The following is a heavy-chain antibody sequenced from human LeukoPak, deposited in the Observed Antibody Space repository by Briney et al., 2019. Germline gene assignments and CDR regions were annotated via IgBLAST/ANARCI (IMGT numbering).Heavy chain of an antibody. D-gene: IGHD3-22*01. Sequence: SGPTLVKPTQTLTLTCTFSGFSLSTSGVAVGWIRQPPGKALGWLALNYWNDDKRYSPSLKRRLTITKDTSKYRVVLTMTNMDPVDTATYYCAHSLYDSSGYYFFDYWGQGTLVTVSS. CDR1: GFSLSTSGVA. V-gene: IGHV2-5*01. CDR2: NYWNDDK. CDR3: AHSLYDSSGYYFFDY. J-gene: IGHJ4*02.